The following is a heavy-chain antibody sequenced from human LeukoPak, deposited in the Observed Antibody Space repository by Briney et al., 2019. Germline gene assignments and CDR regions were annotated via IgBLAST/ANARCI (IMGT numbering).Heavy chain of an antibody. Sequence: GGSLRLSCAASGFTFTYYTMNWVRQAPGKGLEWVSSISSSSSYIYYADSVKGRFTISRDNAKNSLYLQMNSLRAEDTAVYYCARDYPSSRHCSSTSCPIWGQGTMVTVSS. CDR1: GFTFTYYT. CDR3: ARDYPSSRHCSSTSCPI. J-gene: IGHJ3*02. CDR2: ISSSSSYI. D-gene: IGHD2-2*01. V-gene: IGHV3-21*01.